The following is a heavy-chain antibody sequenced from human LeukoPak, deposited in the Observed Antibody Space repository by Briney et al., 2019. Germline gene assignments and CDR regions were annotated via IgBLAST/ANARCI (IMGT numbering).Heavy chain of an antibody. Sequence: GGSLRLSCVVSRFTFSNYWMSWVRQAPGKGLEWVANINQDGSKKVYADSMKGRFTISRDNAKESLYLQLNSLRAGDTAVYYCAKWGPHCVGDYCPALDSWGQGTLVTVSS. D-gene: IGHD1-26*01. V-gene: IGHV3-7*01. CDR2: INQDGSKK. CDR3: AKWGPHCVGDYCPALDS. CDR1: RFTFSNYW. J-gene: IGHJ4*02.